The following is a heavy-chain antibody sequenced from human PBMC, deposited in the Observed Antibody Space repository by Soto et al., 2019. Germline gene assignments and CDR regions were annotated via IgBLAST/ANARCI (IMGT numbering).Heavy chain of an antibody. CDR2: IYYTGST. J-gene: IGHJ6*02. Sequence: SETLSLTCTVSGDSIRGSSYYWGWIRQPPGKGLEWIASIYYTGSTFYNPSLKGRVTISVDTSKNQFSLKLSSVTAADTAVYYCARDFSTGSYCYYGMDVWGQGTTVTVSS. CDR1: GDSIRGSSYY. CDR3: ARDFSTGSYCYYGMDV. D-gene: IGHD4-17*01. V-gene: IGHV4-39*02.